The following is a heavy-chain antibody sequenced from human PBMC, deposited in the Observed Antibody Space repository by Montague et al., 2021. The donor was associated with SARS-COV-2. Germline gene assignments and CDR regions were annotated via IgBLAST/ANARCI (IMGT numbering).Heavy chain of an antibody. J-gene: IGHJ5*02. V-gene: IGHV4-31*03. CDR3: ARAKRGSGSGSYFDILVNWFDP. Sequence: TLSLTCTVSGGSISSGGYYWSWIRQHPGKGLEWIGYIYYSGSTYYNPSLKSRVTISVDTSKNQFSLKLSSVTAAHTAVYYCARAKRGSGSGSYFDILVNWFDPWGQGTLVTVSS. CDR1: GGSISSGGYY. CDR2: IYYSGST. D-gene: IGHD3-10*01.